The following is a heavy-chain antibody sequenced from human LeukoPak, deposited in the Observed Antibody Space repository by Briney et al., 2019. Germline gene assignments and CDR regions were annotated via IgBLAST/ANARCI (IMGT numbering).Heavy chain of an antibody. V-gene: IGHV4-4*07. CDR3: ARGGRSDVLRFLEWSLEYYFDY. CDR1: GGSISSYY. CDR2: IYTSGST. Sequence: SETLSLTCTVSGGSISSYYWSWIRQPAGKGLEWIGRIYTSGSTSYNPSLKSRVTMSVDTSKNQFSLKLSSVTAADTAVYYCARGGRSDVLRFLEWSLEYYFDYWGQGTLVTVSS. D-gene: IGHD3-3*01. J-gene: IGHJ4*02.